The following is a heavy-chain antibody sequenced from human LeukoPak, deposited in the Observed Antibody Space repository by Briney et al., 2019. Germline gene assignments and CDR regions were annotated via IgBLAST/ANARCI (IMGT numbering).Heavy chain of an antibody. D-gene: IGHD3-22*01. V-gene: IGHV2-70*01. CDR3: ARIKYYDSSGYYYFDY. CDR2: IDWDDDK. CDR1: GFSLSTSGMC. Sequence: RESGPALVKPTQTLTLTCTFSGFSLSTSGMCVSWIRQPPGKALEWLAPIDWDDDKYYSTSLKTRLTISKDTSKNQVVLTMTNMDPVDTATYYCARIKYYDSSGYYYFDYWGQGTLVTVSS. J-gene: IGHJ4*02.